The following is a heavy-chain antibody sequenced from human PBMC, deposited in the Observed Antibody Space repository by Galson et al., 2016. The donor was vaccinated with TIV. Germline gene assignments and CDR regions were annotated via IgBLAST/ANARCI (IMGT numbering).Heavy chain of an antibody. J-gene: IGHJ3*01. Sequence: SLRLSCAASGFTFSGYAMSWVRQAPGKGLEWVSVVTGRSRSTHYAASVRGRFTISRDNSRNTLSLQMNSLRVEDTAVYFCARAPPPPVSSNGWNDAFDFWGQGTIVTVSS. CDR1: GFTFSGYA. CDR3: ARAPPPPVSSNGWNDAFDF. CDR2: VTGRSRST. D-gene: IGHD6-19*01. V-gene: IGHV3-23*01.